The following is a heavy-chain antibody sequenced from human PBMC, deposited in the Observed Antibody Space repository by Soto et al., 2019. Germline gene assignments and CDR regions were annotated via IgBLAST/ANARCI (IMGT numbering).Heavy chain of an antibody. CDR2: ISSSSSYI. D-gene: IGHD5-18*01. CDR3: ARAGDTAMVNPYYYGMDV. J-gene: IGHJ6*02. V-gene: IGHV3-21*01. CDR1: GFTFSSYS. Sequence: GGSLRLSCAASGFTFSSYSMNWVRQAPGKGLEWVSSISSSSSYIYYADSVKGRFTISRDNAKNSLYLQMNSLRAGDTAVYYCARAGDTAMVNPYYYGMDVWGQGTTVTVSS.